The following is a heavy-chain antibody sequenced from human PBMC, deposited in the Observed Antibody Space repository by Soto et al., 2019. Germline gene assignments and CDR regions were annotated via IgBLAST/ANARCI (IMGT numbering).Heavy chain of an antibody. CDR1: GGSISSYY. V-gene: IGHV4-59*01. D-gene: IGHD4-17*01. J-gene: IGHJ4*02. CDR3: ARENGYGDMMNFDY. CDR2: IYYSGST. Sequence: SETLSLTCTVSGGSISSYYWSWIRQPPGKGLEWIGYIYYSGSTNYTPSLKSRVTISVDTSKNQFSLKLSSVTAADTAVYYCARENGYGDMMNFDYWGQGTLVTVS.